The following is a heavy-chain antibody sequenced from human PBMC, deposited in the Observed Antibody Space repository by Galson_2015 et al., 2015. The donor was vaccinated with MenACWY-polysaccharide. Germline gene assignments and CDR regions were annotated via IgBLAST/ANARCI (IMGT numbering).Heavy chain of an antibody. Sequence: SLRLSCAASGFTFSTYAMNWVRQAPGKGLEWVSTISSSGGNTYYADSVKGRFTISRDNSKNTLYLQMNSLRAEDMAVYYCARQTARRYSAALDIWGQGTMVTVSS. D-gene: IGHD1-14*01. CDR1: GFTFSTYA. CDR2: ISSSGGNT. J-gene: IGHJ3*02. CDR3: ARQTARRYSAALDI. V-gene: IGHV3-23*01.